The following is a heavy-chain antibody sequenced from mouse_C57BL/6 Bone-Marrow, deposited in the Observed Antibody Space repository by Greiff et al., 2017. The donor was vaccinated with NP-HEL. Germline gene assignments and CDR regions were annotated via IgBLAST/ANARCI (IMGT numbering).Heavy chain of an antibody. CDR1: GYSFTGYY. V-gene: IGHV1-42*01. CDR2: INPSTGGT. Sequence: EVKLVESGPELVKPGASVKISCKASGYSFTGYYMNWVKQSPEKSLEWIGEINPSTGGTTYNQKFKAKATLTVDKSSSTAYMQLKSLTSEDSAVYYCARAYYFDYWGQGTTLTVSS. J-gene: IGHJ2*01. CDR3: ARAYYFDY.